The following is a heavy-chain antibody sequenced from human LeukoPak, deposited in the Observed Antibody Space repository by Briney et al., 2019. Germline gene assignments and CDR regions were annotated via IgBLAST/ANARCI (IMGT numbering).Heavy chain of an antibody. J-gene: IGHJ4*02. D-gene: IGHD6-13*01. V-gene: IGHV3-48*03. CDR2: ISSSGSTI. Sequence: GESLRLSCAASGFTFSSYEMSWVRQAPGKGLEWVSYISSSGSTIYYADSVKGRLTISRDNAKNSLYLQMNSLRAEDTAVYYCARGASAAAASFNYWGQGTLVTVSS. CDR3: ARGASAAAASFNY. CDR1: GFTFSSYE.